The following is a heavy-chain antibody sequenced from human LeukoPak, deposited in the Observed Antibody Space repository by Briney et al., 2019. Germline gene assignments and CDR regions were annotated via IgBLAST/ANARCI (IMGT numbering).Heavy chain of an antibody. V-gene: IGHV4-4*07. Sequence: PSETLSLTCAVYGGSFSSYYWSWIRQPAGKGLEWIGRIYTSGSTNYNPSLKSRVTMSVDTSKNQFSLKLSSVTAADTAVYYCARDGSFAQVDYFDYWGQGTLVTVSS. CDR2: IYTSGST. J-gene: IGHJ4*02. CDR1: GGSFSSYY. CDR3: ARDGSFAQVDYFDY. D-gene: IGHD1-26*01.